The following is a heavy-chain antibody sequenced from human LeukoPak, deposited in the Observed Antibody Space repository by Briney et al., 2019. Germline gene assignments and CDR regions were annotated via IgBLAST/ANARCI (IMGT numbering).Heavy chain of an antibody. CDR1: RFSFSSYW. Sequence: PGGSLRLSCLDSRFSFSSYWMSWVRQAPGKGLEWVANIKQDGSDKYYVDSVKDRFTISRDNAKNSLYLQMNSLRAEDTAVYFCASGPRWVGAHWAHSFDIWGQGTMVTVSS. CDR3: ASGPRWVGAHWAHSFDI. CDR2: IKQDGSDK. J-gene: IGHJ3*02. V-gene: IGHV3-7*01. D-gene: IGHD1-26*01.